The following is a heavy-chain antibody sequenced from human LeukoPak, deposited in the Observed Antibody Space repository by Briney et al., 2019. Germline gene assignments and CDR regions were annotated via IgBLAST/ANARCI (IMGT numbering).Heavy chain of an antibody. D-gene: IGHD3-10*01. CDR3: ARDPGRYPYPNDCAFVGEAFDI. CDR2: ISSSSSTI. J-gene: IGHJ3*02. CDR1: GFTFSSYS. Sequence: GGSLRLSCAASGFTFSSYSMNWVRQAPGKGLEWVSYISSSSSTIYYADSVKGRFTICRDNEKNSLYLKMNSLREEDTAVYYCARDPGRYPYPNDCAFVGEAFDIWGQGTMVTVSS. V-gene: IGHV3-48*02.